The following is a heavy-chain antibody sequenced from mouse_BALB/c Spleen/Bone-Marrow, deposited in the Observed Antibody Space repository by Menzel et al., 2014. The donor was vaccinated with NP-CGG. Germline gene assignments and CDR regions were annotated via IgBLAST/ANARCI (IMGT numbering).Heavy chain of an antibody. J-gene: IGHJ4*01. CDR2: FFPGSGFI. CDR1: GYTFTEYI. CDR3: ARHEDLDIRRRLGAMDY. Sequence: VQLQQSGAELVKPGASVKVACKASGYTFTEYIIHWIKQRSGQGLEWIGWFFPGSGFIKYNEKFKDKASLTADKSSSTVYMELSRLTSEDSAVYFCARHEDLDIRRRLGAMDYWGQGTSVTVPS. V-gene: IGHV1-62-2*01. D-gene: IGHD2-12*01.